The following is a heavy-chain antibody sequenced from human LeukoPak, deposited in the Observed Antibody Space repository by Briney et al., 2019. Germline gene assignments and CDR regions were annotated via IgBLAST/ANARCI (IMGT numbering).Heavy chain of an antibody. CDR1: GFTFSDYD. CDR2: ISSSSSYT. Sequence: GGSLRLSCAASGFTFSDYDMSWIRQAPGKGLEWVSYISSSSSYTNYADSVKGRFTISRDNAKNSLYLQMNSLRAEDTAVYYCAREGYSSSFDYWGQGTLVTVSS. D-gene: IGHD6-13*01. J-gene: IGHJ4*02. CDR3: AREGYSSSFDY. V-gene: IGHV3-11*05.